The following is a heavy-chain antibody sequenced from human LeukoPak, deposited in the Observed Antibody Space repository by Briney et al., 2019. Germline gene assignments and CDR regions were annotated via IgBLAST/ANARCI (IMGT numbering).Heavy chain of an antibody. V-gene: IGHV3-7*01. CDR2: INKDGSEE. CDR3: AIVNPNRNALDL. J-gene: IGHJ3*01. D-gene: IGHD1-14*01. CDR1: GLTLYSYL. Sequence: GGSLRLSCAASGLTLYSYLMSWVRQAPGRGLEWVANINKDGSEENYLDSVKGRFTVSRDNAKNSLYLQMNSLRGKDTAVYYCAIVNPNRNALDLCGQGTMVTISP.